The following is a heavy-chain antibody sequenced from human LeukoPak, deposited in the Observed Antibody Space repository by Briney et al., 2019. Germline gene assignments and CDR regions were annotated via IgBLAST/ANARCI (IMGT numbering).Heavy chain of an antibody. J-gene: IGHJ6*02. V-gene: IGHV4-59*01. CDR2: IYYSGST. CDR1: GGSISSYY. D-gene: IGHD3-10*01. Sequence: TPSETLSLSCTVSGGSISSYYWSWIRQPAGKGLEWIGYIYYSGSTNYNPSLKSRVTISVDTSKNQFSLKLSSVTAADTAVYYCASTMVRGVIINYYYYGMDVWGQGTTVTVSS. CDR3: ASTMVRGVIINYYYYGMDV.